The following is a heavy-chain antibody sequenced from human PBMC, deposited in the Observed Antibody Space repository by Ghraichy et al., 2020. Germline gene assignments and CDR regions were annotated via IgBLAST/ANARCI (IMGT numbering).Heavy chain of an antibody. J-gene: IGHJ6*03. CDR3: ARHRFSRSYYMDV. D-gene: IGHD2-2*01. V-gene: IGHV4-39*01. Sequence: SETLSLTCIVSGGSISSSSYYWGWIRQPPEKGLEWIGSIDYSGSKYYGPSLESRVTISVDTSKNQFTLRLSSVTAADTAVYYCARHRFSRSYYMDVWGKGTAVTVSS. CDR1: GGSISSSSYY. CDR2: IDYSGSK.